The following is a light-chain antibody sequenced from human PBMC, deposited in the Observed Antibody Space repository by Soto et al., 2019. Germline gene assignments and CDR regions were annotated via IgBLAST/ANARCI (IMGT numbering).Light chain of an antibody. CDR2: AAS. Sequence: DIQMTQSPSSLSASVGDRVTITCRTSQGISSYLAWYQQKPGTVPKLLIYAASTLQSGVPSRFSGSGSGTDFTLTISSLQREDVATYYCQKYNSAPRRFGQGTKVEIK. V-gene: IGKV1-27*01. J-gene: IGKJ1*01. CDR1: QGISSY. CDR3: QKYNSAPRR.